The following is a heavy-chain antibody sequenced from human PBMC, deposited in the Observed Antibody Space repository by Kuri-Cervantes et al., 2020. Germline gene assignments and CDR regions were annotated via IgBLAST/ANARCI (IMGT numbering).Heavy chain of an antibody. Sequence: ASVKVSCKASGYTFTNYDIHWVRQATGQGLEWMGWMNPKNGNTGYAQKFQGRVIMTGNTSIRTAYMELSSLRSEDTAVYYCARGVYSWIAVAGAIDYWGQGTLVTVSS. CDR3: ARGVYSWIAVAGAIDY. CDR1: GYTFTNYD. CDR2: MNPKNGNT. V-gene: IGHV1-8*01. J-gene: IGHJ4*02. D-gene: IGHD6-19*01.